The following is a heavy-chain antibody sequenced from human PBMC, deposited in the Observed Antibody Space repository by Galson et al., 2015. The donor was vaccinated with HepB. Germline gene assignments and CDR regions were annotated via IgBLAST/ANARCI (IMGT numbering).Heavy chain of an antibody. D-gene: IGHD5-18*01. CDR1: GYTFISYG. J-gene: IGHJ4*02. CDR2: ISAYNGNT. Sequence: SVKVSCKASGYTFISYGISWMRQAPGQGHEWMGWISAYNGNTNYEQKLQGRVTMTTDTSTSTAYMELSSLRSDYTAVYYCARAGRGDSYGPTFDYWVQGTLVTVSS. CDR3: ARAGRGDSYGPTFDY. V-gene: IGHV1-18*04.